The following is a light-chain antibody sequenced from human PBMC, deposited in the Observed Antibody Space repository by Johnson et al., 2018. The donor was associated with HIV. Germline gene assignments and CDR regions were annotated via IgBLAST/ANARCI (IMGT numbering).Light chain of an antibody. CDR2: ENN. Sequence: QSVLTQPPSVSAAPGQKVTISCSGSSSNIGNNYVSWYQQLPGTAPKLLIYENNKRPSGIADRFSDTKSGTSATLGITGLPTGDEADYYCGTWDSSLSAFVFGTGTKVTVL. CDR1: SSNIGNNY. J-gene: IGLJ1*01. V-gene: IGLV1-51*02. CDR3: GTWDSSLSAFV.